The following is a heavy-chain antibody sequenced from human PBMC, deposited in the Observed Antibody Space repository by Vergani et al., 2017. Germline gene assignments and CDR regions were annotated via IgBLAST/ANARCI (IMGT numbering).Heavy chain of an antibody. Sequence: VQLVQSGAEVKKPGESLKISCKGSGYSFTSYYMHWVRQAPGQGLEWMGIINPSGGSTSYAQKFQGRVTMTRDTSTSTVYMELSSLRSEGTAVYYCAREGHCSGGSCYSGLYYYYGMDVWGQGTTVTVSS. CDR1: GYSFTSYY. D-gene: IGHD2-15*01. J-gene: IGHJ6*02. V-gene: IGHV1-46*01. CDR2: INPSGGST. CDR3: AREGHCSGGSCYSGLYYYYGMDV.